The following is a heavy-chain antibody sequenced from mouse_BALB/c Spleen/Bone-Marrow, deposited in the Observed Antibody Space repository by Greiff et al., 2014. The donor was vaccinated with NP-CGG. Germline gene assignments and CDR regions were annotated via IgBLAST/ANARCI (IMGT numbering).Heavy chain of an antibody. CDR2: IDPANGNT. V-gene: IGHV14-3*02. Sequence: EVKLQESGAELVKPGASVKLSCTASGFNIKDTYMHWVKQRPEQGLEWIGRIDPANGNTKYDPKFQGKATITADTSSNTAYLQLSSLTPEDTAVYYCATYYYGSSWGFAYWGQGTLVTVSA. J-gene: IGHJ3*01. CDR1: GFNIKDTY. D-gene: IGHD1-1*01. CDR3: ATYYYGSSWGFAY.